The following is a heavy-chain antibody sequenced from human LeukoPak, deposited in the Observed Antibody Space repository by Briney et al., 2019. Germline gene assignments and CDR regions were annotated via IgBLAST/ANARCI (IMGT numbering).Heavy chain of an antibody. V-gene: IGHV4-38-2*02. Sequence: SQTLSLTCTVSGYSISSGYYWGWIRQPPGKGLEWIGSFYHSGSTYYNPSLKSRVTISLDTSKNQFSLKLSSVTAADTAVYYCARGWSAVAGTGWFDPWGQGTLVTVSS. J-gene: IGHJ5*02. CDR1: GYSISSGYY. D-gene: IGHD6-19*01. CDR3: ARGWSAVAGTGWFDP. CDR2: FYHSGST.